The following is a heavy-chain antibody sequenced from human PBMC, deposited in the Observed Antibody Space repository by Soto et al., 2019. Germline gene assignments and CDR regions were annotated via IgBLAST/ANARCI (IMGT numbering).Heavy chain of an antibody. V-gene: IGHV4-59*08. CDR3: ARRYSSSLGF. CDR1: GGSISSYY. J-gene: IGHJ4*02. D-gene: IGHD6-13*01. CDR2: IFYSGST. Sequence: SETLSLTCTVSGGSISSYYWSWIRQPPGKGLEWIGYIFYSGSTNYNPSLKSRVTISIDTSKNQFSLKLSSVTAADTAVYYCARRYSSSLGFWGQGTLVTVSS.